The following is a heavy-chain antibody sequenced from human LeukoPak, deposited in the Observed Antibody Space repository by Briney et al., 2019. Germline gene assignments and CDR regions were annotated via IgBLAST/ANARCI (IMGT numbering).Heavy chain of an antibody. V-gene: IGHV4-34*01. Sequence: SETLSLTCAVYGGSFSGYYWSWIRQPPGKGLEWIGEINHSGSTNYNPSLKSRVTISVDASKNQFSLKLSSVTAADTAVYYCARGAGDIVVVPAVEILGGTYGMDVWGQGTTVTVSS. CDR2: INHSGST. CDR1: GGSFSGYY. J-gene: IGHJ6*02. D-gene: IGHD2-2*01. CDR3: ARGAGDIVVVPAVEILGGTYGMDV.